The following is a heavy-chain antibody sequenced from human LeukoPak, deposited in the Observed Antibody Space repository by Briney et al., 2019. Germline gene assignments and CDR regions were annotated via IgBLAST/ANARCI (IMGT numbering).Heavy chain of an antibody. D-gene: IGHD2-21*02. V-gene: IGHV3-30*04. J-gene: IGHJ4*02. CDR3: ARDLEVVVTAILDY. CDR1: GFTFSSYA. CDR2: ISYDGSNK. Sequence: GGSLRLSCAASGFTFSSYAMHWVRQAPGKGLEWVAVISYDGSNKYYADSVKGRFTISRDNSKNTLYLQMNNLRAEDTAVYYCARDLEVVVTAILDYWGQGTLVTVSS.